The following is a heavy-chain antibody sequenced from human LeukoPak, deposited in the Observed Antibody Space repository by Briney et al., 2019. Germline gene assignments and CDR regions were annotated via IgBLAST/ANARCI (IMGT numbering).Heavy chain of an antibody. CDR3: ARDNSVGETAWWFDP. CDR2: INPSGSST. J-gene: IGHJ5*02. D-gene: IGHD1-26*01. CDR1: GYSFTSYY. V-gene: IGHV1-46*01. Sequence: ASVKVSCKASGYSFTSYYMHWVRQAPGQGLEWMGLINPSGSSTTYAQRFQGRVTMTRDISTSTDYMELTSLTSDDTAMYYCARDNSVGETAWWFDPWGQGTLVTVSS.